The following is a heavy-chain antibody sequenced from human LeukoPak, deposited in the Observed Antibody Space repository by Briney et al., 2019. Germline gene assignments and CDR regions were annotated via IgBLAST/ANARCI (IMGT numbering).Heavy chain of an antibody. D-gene: IGHD3-16*01. J-gene: IGHJ4*02. V-gene: IGHV7-4-1*02. CDR1: GYTFTSYA. CDR2: INTNTGNP. CDR3: AREAPHLVEWPFLDY. Sequence: ASVKVSCKASGYTFTSYAMNWVRQAPGQGLEWMGWINTNTGNPTYAQGFTGRFVFSLDTSVSTAYLQISSLRAEDTAVYYCAREAPHLVEWPFLDYWGQGTLVTVSS.